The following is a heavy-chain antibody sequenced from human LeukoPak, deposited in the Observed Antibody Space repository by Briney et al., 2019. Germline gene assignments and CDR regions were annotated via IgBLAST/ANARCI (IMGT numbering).Heavy chain of an antibody. CDR3: AAQGGGVALDY. V-gene: IGHV4-39*01. D-gene: IGHD2-8*01. Sequence: SETLSLTCIVSGGSMRSTSYYWDWIRQPPGKGLEWIGSMYYDGSTSHYTPSLKSPVTMFVATAKNHFSLNLSSVTATNTAVYYCAAQGGGVALDYWGQGMLVTVSS. CDR2: MYYDGST. CDR1: GGSMRSTSYY. J-gene: IGHJ4*02.